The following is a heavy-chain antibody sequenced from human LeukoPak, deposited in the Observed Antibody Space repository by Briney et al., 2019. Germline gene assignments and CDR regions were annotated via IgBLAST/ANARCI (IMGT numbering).Heavy chain of an antibody. D-gene: IGHD7-27*01. V-gene: IGHV3-64*01. CDR2: ISSNGGST. CDR3: ARGVWVFDY. J-gene: IGHJ4*02. CDR1: GFTFDDYA. Sequence: PGGSLRLSCAASGFTFDDYAMHWVRQAPGKGLEWVSAISSNGGSTYYANSVKGRFTISRDNSKNTLYLQMGSLRAEDMAVYYCARGVWVFDYWGQGTLVTVSS.